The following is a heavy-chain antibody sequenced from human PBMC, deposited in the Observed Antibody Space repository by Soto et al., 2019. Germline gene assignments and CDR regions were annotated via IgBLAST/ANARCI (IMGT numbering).Heavy chain of an antibody. CDR3: ARAYSSSWSDAYYYYYGTDV. CDR2: IIPIFGTA. D-gene: IGHD6-13*01. V-gene: IGHV1-69*13. CDR1: GGTFSSYA. J-gene: IGHJ6*02. Sequence: SVKVSCKASGGTFSSYAISWVRQAPGQGLEWMGGIIPIFGTANYAQKFQGRVTITADESTSTAYMELSSLRSEDTAVYYCARAYSSSWSDAYYYYYGTDVWGQGTTVTVSS.